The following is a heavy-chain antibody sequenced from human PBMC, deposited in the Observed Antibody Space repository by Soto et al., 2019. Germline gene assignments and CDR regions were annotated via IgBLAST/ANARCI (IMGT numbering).Heavy chain of an antibody. J-gene: IGHJ5*02. V-gene: IGHV4-31*03. D-gene: IGHD2-15*01. CDR1: GASISSGGYY. CDR2: IYYSGST. CDR3: ASALYCSGGSCSFDP. Sequence: SETLSLTCTVSGASISSGGYYWGWIRQHPGKGLEWIGYIYYSGSTYYNPSLKSRVAISVDTSKNQFSLKLSSVTAADTAVYYCASALYCSGGSCSFDPWGQGTLVTVSS.